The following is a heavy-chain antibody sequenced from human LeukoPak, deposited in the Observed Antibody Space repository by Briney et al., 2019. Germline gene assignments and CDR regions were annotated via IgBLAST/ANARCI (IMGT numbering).Heavy chain of an antibody. D-gene: IGHD5-18*01. Sequence: GGSLRLSCAVSGFTFSSYTINWVRQAPGKGLEWVSSISSSGSYIYYADSVKGRFTVSRDNAKNSLYLQMKSLRAEDTAVYYCARDRGSRRYNNGYSEYWGQGTLVTVSS. CDR3: ARDRGSRRYNNGYSEY. J-gene: IGHJ4*02. V-gene: IGHV3-21*01. CDR1: GFTFSSYT. CDR2: ISSSGSYI.